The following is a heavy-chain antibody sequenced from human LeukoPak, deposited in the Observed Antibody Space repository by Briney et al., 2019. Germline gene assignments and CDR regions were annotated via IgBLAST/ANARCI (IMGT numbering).Heavy chain of an antibody. J-gene: IGHJ4*02. CDR3: AREGYNYAQFDY. V-gene: IGHV6-1*01. CDR2: TYYRFKWDN. Sequence: SQTLSLTCAISGDSVSSNTAAWNWIKQSPSRGLEWLGRTYYRFKWDNDYAISVKSRVAINPDTSKNQFSLRLNSVTPEDTAVYYCAREGYNYAQFDYWGQGTLVTVSS. D-gene: IGHD5-18*01. CDR1: GDSVSSNTAA.